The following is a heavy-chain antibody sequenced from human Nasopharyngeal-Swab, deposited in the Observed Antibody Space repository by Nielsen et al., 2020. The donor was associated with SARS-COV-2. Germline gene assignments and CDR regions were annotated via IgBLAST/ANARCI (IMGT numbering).Heavy chain of an antibody. J-gene: IGHJ4*02. D-gene: IGHD2-2*01. CDR2: VEQSGFT. CDR3: ARTFCTTSSCSYYFDS. V-gene: IGHV4-34*01. Sequence: SETLSLTCAVYGGSLSGYYWTWIRQPPGKGLEWIGEVEQSGFTKYNPSLKSRVSISRDTSKNQVSLKVSSVTAADTAVYYCARTFCTTSSCSYYFDSWGQGNLVTVSS. CDR1: GGSLSGYY.